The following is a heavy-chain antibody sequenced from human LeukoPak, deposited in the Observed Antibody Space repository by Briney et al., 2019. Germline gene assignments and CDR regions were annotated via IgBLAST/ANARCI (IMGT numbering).Heavy chain of an antibody. J-gene: IGHJ4*02. CDR1: GLTVSSNY. CDR3: ARGSGGFDY. CDR2: IYSGGST. Sequence: PGGSLRLSCAASGLTVSSNYMSWVRQAPGKGLEWDSVIYSGGSTYYADSVKGRFTISRDNSKNTLYLQMNSLRAEDAAVYYCARGSGGFDYWGQGTLVTVSS. V-gene: IGHV3-53*01. D-gene: IGHD4-23*01.